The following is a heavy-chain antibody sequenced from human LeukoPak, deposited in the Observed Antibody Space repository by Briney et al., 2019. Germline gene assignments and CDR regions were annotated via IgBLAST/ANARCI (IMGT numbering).Heavy chain of an antibody. CDR3: ARIAVGATYCLDY. CDR1: GFTFSSYS. V-gene: IGHV3-21*01. D-gene: IGHD1-26*01. CDR2: ISTSSSYI. J-gene: IGHJ4*02. Sequence: GGSLRLSCAASGFTFSSYSMNWVRQAPGKGLEWVSSISTSSSYIHYADSVKGRFTISRDNAKNSLYLQMNSLRAEDTAVYYCARIAVGATYCLDYWGQGTLVTVSS.